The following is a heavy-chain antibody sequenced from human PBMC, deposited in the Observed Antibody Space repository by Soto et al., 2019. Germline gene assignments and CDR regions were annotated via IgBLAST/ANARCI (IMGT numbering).Heavy chain of an antibody. J-gene: IGHJ4*02. CDR2: AHEGGST. V-gene: IGHV4-59*03. Sequence: PSETLSLTCSVSGDAISNYYWSWIRQTPGRGLEWIGCAHEGGSTDYNPSLRGRVIISLHTSKSQFSLSLRSATAADTATYYCARGTRALITSFFAYWGQGIPVTVS. CDR3: ARGTRALITSFFAY. D-gene: IGHD1-20*01. CDR1: GDAISNYY.